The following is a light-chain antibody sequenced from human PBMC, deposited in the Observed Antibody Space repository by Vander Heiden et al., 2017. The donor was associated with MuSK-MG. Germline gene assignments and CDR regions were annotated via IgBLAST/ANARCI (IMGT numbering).Light chain of an antibody. CDR2: WAS. J-gene: IGKJ1*01. Sequence: DIVMTQSPDSLAVSLGERATINCKSSQSVLYNSNNKNYLAWYQQKPGQPPKLLIYWASTRESGVPDRFSGSGSGTDFTLTISSLQAEDVAVYYCQQYYSKPPAFGQGTKVEIK. CDR1: QSVLYNSNNKNY. CDR3: QQYYSKPPA. V-gene: IGKV4-1*01.